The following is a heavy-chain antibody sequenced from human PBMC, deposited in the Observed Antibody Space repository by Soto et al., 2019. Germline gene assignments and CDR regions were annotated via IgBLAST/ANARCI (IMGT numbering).Heavy chain of an antibody. J-gene: IGHJ4*02. CDR3: TTGPIWFGGLSDY. V-gene: IGHV3-15*07. Sequence: EVQLVESGGGLVKPGGSLRLSCAASGFTFSNAWMNWVRQAPGKGLEWVGRIKSKTDGGTTDYAAPVKGRFTISRDDSKNTLYLQMNSLKTEDTAVYYCTTGPIWFGGLSDYWGQGTLVTVSS. D-gene: IGHD3-10*01. CDR2: IKSKTDGGTT. CDR1: GFTFSNAW.